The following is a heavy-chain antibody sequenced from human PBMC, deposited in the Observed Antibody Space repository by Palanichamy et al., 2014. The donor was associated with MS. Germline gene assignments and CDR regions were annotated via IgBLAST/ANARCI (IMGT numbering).Heavy chain of an antibody. Sequence: QVLLHESGPGLMKPSETLSLICTVSGASIGSGDSYWSWIRQPPGKGLEWIGFIYYSGSTHYNPSLRSRLTLSVDMSKNQFSLRLSSVSAADTAVHYCARVGETIRAAYYFDYWGQGTLVTVST. CDR1: GASIGSGDSY. CDR3: ARVGETIRAAYYFDY. J-gene: IGHJ4*02. V-gene: IGHV4-30-4*01. D-gene: IGHD3-10*01. CDR2: IYYSGST.